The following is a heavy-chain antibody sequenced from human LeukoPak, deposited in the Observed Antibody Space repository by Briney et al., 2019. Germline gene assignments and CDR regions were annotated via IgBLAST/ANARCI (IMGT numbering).Heavy chain of an antibody. CDR1: GGTFSSYA. CDR3: ARVLATTYYYYGMDV. J-gene: IGHJ6*02. D-gene: IGHD5-12*01. V-gene: IGHV1-69*13. CDR2: IIPIFGTA. Sequence: ASVKVSCKASGGTFSSYAISWVRQPPGQGLEWMGGIIPIFGTANYAQKFQGRVTITADESTSTAYMELSSLRSEDTAVYYCARVLATTYYYYGMDVWGQGTTVTVSS.